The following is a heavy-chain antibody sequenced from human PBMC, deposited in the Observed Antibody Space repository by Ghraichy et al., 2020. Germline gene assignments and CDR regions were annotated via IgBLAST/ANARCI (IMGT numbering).Heavy chain of an antibody. CDR3: VKGGWYPDY. CDR2: IKQDGSQG. J-gene: IGHJ4*02. V-gene: IGHV3-7*01. Sequence: GESLNISCAASGFTFSSSWMSWVRQAPGKGLEWVACIKQDGSQGYYVDSVEGRFTISRDNAKNSLFLQMNSLTAEDTAVYYCVKGGWYPDYWGQGTLVTVSS. CDR1: GFTFSSSW. D-gene: IGHD2-15*01.